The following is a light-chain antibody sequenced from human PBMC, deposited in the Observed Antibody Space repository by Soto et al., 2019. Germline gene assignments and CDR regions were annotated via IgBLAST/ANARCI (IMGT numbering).Light chain of an antibody. Sequence: QSVLTQPASVSGSPGQSITISCTGTSSDVGGYNYVSWYQQHPDKAPKLMIYEVSNRPSGVSSRFSGSKSGNTASLTISGLQAEDEADYYCSSYTSSSPLGYVFGTGTKATAL. V-gene: IGLV2-14*03. CDR1: SSDVGGYNY. CDR2: EVS. CDR3: SSYTSSSPLGYV. J-gene: IGLJ1*01.